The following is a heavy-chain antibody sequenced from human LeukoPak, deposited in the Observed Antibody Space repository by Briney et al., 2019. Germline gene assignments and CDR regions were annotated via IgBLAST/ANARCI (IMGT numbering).Heavy chain of an antibody. J-gene: IGHJ4*02. V-gene: IGHV3-21*01. CDR1: RFTFSSYS. CDR3: AGYSGYDAAPFDY. CDR2: ISSSSSYI. Sequence: GGSLRLSCAASRFTFSSYSMNWVRQAPGKGLEWVSSISSSSSYIYYADSVKGRFTISRDNAKNSLYLQMNSLRAEDTAVYYCAGYSGYDAAPFDYWGQGTLVTVSS. D-gene: IGHD5-12*01.